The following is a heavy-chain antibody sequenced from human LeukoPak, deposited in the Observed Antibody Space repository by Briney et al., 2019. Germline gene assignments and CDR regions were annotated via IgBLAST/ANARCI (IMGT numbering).Heavy chain of an antibody. J-gene: IGHJ5*02. D-gene: IGHD1-26*01. V-gene: IGHV1-18*01. CDR3: ARCGGSYYVHRWFDP. Sequence: GASVKVSCKASGYTFTTYGISWVRQAPGQGLGWMGWISAYNGQTNHTHNLQGRVSMTIDTSTSTAYMELRSLRSDDTAVYYCARCGGSYYVHRWFDPWGQGTLVTVSS. CDR1: GYTFTTYG. CDR2: ISAYNGQT.